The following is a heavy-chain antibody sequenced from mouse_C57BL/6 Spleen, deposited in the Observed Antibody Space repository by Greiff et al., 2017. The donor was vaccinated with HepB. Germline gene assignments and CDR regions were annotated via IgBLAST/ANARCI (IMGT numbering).Heavy chain of an antibody. V-gene: IGHV3-6*01. CDR1: GYSITSGYY. Sequence: EVKLMESGPGLVKPSQSLSLTCSVTGYSITSGYYWNWIRQFPGNKLEWMGYISYDGSNNYNPSLKNRISITRDTSKNQFFLKLNSVTTEDTATYYCARDSHYYGSSYGYWGQGTTLTVSS. CDR3: ARDSHYYGSSYGY. CDR2: ISYDGSN. D-gene: IGHD1-1*01. J-gene: IGHJ2*01.